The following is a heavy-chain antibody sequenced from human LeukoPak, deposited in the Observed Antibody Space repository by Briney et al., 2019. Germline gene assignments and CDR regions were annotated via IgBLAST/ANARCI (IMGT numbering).Heavy chain of an antibody. CDR2: IYYSGST. D-gene: IGHD6-13*01. Sequence: PSETLSLTCTVSGGSTSSSSYYWGWIRQPPGKGLEWIGSIYYSGSTYYNPSLKSRVTISVDTSKNQFSLKLNSVTAADTAVYYCARYSSSWDSFDYWGQGTLVTVSS. CDR3: ARYSSSWDSFDY. J-gene: IGHJ4*02. V-gene: IGHV4-39*07. CDR1: GGSTSSSSYY.